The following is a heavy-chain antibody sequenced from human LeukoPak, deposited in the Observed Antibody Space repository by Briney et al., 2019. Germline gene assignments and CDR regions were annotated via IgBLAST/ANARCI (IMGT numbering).Heavy chain of an antibody. CDR3: ARDLSGPSRLDV. D-gene: IGHD5/OR15-5a*01. CDR1: GGSISSHY. J-gene: IGHJ6*04. CDR2: IYYSGST. V-gene: IGHV4-59*11. Sequence: SETLSLTCTVSGGSISSHYWSWIRQPPGKGLEWIGYIYYSGSTKYNPSLKSRVTISVDTSKNQFSLKLSSVTAADTAVYYCARDLSGPSRLDVWGKGTTVTVSS.